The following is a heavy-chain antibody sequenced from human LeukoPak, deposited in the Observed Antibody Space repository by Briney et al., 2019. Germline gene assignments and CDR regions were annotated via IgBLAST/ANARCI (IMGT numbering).Heavy chain of an antibody. D-gene: IGHD2-21*02. V-gene: IGHV3-74*01. CDR1: GFTFSSYW. J-gene: IGHJ4*02. Sequence: PGGSLRLSCAASGFTFSSYWMHWVRQAPGKGLVWVSRINSDGSSTIYADSVKGRFTISRDNAKNTLYLQMNSLRAEDTAVYYCARGEYGGNSPFDYWGQGTLVTVSS. CDR3: ARGEYGGNSPFDY. CDR2: INSDGSST.